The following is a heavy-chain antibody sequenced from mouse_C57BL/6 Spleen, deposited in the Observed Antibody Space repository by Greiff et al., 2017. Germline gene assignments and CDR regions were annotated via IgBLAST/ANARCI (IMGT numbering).Heavy chain of an antibody. J-gene: IGHJ2*01. V-gene: IGHV5-17*01. D-gene: IGHD1-1*01. Sequence: EVQLQESGGGLVKPGGSLKLSCAASGFTFSDYGMHWVRQAPEKGLEWVAYISRGSSTIYYADTVKGRFTISRDNATNTLFLQMTRLRAEDPAMDYCAGGAIARVVADYWGQGTTLTVSS. CDR2: ISRGSSTI. CDR1: GFTFSDYG. CDR3: AGGAIARVVADY.